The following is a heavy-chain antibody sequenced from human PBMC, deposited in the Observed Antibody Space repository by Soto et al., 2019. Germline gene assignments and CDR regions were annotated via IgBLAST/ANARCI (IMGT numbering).Heavy chain of an antibody. Sequence: QVQLVQSGAEVKKPGSSVRVSCKASGTIFSSYTISWVRQAPGQGLEWMGRIIPILSETNSAQKFQGRVTLTEGNSTNTAYMELNSRRFEASARYYCGRGLGGSMADWGQVTTVTVAS. CDR3: GRGLGGSMAD. CDR2: IIPILSET. D-gene: IGHD3-16*01. J-gene: IGHJ6*02. CDR1: GTIFSSYT. V-gene: IGHV1-69*08.